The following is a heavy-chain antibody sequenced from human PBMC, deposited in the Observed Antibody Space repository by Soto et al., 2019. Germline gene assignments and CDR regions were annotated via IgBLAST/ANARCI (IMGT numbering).Heavy chain of an antibody. J-gene: IGHJ5*02. CDR3: ARWVYYYDSSGYSHNWFDP. CDR1: GYTFTSYD. V-gene: IGHV1-8*01. D-gene: IGHD3-22*01. CDR2: MNPNSGNT. Sequence: ASVKVSCKASGYTFTSYDINWARQATGQGLEWMGWMNPNSGNTGYAQKFQGRVTMTRNTSISTAYMELSSLRSEDTAVYYCARWVYYYDSSGYSHNWFDPWGQGTLVTVSS.